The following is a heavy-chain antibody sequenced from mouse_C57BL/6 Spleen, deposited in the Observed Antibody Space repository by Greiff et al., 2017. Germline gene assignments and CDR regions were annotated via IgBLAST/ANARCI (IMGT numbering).Heavy chain of an antibody. V-gene: IGHV5-9*01. D-gene: IGHD1-1*01. CDR1: GFTFSSYT. CDR3: ARKKITTVVPYFDV. CDR2: ISGGGGNT. Sequence: EVKLMESGGGLVKPGGSLKLSCAASGFTFSSYTMSWVRQTPEKRLEWVATISGGGGNTYYPDSVKGRFTISRDNAKNTLYLQMSSLRSEDTALYYCARKKITTVVPYFDVWGTGTTVTVSS. J-gene: IGHJ1*03.